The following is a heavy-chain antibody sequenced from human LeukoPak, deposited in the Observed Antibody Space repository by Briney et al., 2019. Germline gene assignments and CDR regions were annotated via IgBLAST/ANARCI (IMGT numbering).Heavy chain of an antibody. J-gene: IGHJ5*02. V-gene: IGHV1-69*08. CDR3: ARVNLRGSNYNWFDP. D-gene: IGHD3-10*01. CDR2: ITPVIETA. Sequence: SVNVSCQTSGGTFLSHTFSWVRQAPGKGREWMGKITPVIETANYAQTLQGRVSIYADKSTTTVYMDLSGLRPDDTAVYYCARVNLRGSNYNWFDPWGQGTRVTVSS. CDR1: GGTFLSHT.